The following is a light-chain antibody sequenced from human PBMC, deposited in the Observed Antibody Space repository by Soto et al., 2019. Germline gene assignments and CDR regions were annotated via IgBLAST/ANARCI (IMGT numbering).Light chain of an antibody. Sequence: DIQMAQPPSSLSASVGDRVTIPCRASQSISRYLNWYQQKPGKAPKILIYGASTLQSGVPSRFSGSGSGTDFTLTISSLQPEDFGIYYCQQSYSNPPTFGGGTKVDIK. CDR1: QSISRY. CDR3: QQSYSNPPT. CDR2: GAS. V-gene: IGKV1-39*01. J-gene: IGKJ4*01.